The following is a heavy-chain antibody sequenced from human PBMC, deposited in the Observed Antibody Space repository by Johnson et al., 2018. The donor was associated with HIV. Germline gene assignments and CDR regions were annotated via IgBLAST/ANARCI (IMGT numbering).Heavy chain of an antibody. V-gene: IGHV3-15*01. CDR1: GFTFSNAW. CDR3: AKDRTSAQSAFDI. D-gene: IGHD1-1*01. J-gene: IGHJ3*02. CDR2: IKSKTDGGTT. Sequence: VQLVESGGGLVQPGGSLRLSCAASGFTFSNAWMSWVRQAPGKGLEWVGRIKSKTDGGTTDYAAPVKGRFTISRDDSKNTLYLQMNSLRAEDTAVYYCAKDRTSAQSAFDIWGQGTMVTVSS.